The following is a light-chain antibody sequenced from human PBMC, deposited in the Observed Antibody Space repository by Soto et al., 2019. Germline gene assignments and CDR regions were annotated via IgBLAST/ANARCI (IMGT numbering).Light chain of an antibody. V-gene: IGLV1-40*01. CDR1: SSNIGAGYD. J-gene: IGLJ3*02. CDR3: QSYDSSLSGSV. Sequence: QSVLTQPPSMSGALGQRVTISCTGSSSNIGAGYDVHWYQQLPGTAPKLLIYGNTNRPSGVPDRFSGSTSGTSASLAITGLQAEDEADYYCQSYDSSLSGSVFGGGTKLTVL. CDR2: GNT.